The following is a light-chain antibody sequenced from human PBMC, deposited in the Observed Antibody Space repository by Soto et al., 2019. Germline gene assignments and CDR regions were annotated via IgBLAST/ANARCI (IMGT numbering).Light chain of an antibody. V-gene: IGKV3-20*01. CDR3: QQYGSSAYT. Sequence: EIVLTQSPGTLSLSPGERATLSCRASQSVSSSYLAWYQQKPGQAPRLLIYGASSRATGIPDRFSGSRSGTDFTLTISRLEPEDVAVYYCQQYGSSAYTFGEGTKLEIK. J-gene: IGKJ2*01. CDR2: GAS. CDR1: QSVSSSY.